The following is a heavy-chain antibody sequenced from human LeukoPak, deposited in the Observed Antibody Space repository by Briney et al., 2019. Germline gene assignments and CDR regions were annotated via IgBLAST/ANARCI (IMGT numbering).Heavy chain of an antibody. CDR3: ARGRDDYDSVDFPLMLY. CDR1: GGTFSSYA. J-gene: IGHJ4*02. D-gene: IGHD3-22*01. V-gene: IGHV1-69*13. CDR2: IIPVYGTA. Sequence: ASVKVSCKASGGTFSSYAISWVRQAPGQGLEWMGGIIPVYGTATYAQNFQGRVTITADESTTTAYMELSSLRSEDTAVYYCARGRDDYDSVDFPLMLYWGQGTLVTVSS.